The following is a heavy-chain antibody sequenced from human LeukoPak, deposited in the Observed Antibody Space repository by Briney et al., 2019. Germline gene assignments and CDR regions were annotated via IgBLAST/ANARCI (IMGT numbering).Heavy chain of an antibody. CDR1: GFTFSHYW. J-gene: IGHJ4*02. V-gene: IGHV3-7*01. D-gene: IGHD6-6*01. CDR2: IKEDGTVK. CDR3: ARIGYSSSSFDY. Sequence: GGSLRLSCAASGFTFSHYWMSWVRQAPGKGLEWVANIKEDGTVKYYVDSVKGRFTISRDNAKNSVYLAMNSLRAEDTAVYYCARIGYSSSSFDYWGQGTRVTVSS.